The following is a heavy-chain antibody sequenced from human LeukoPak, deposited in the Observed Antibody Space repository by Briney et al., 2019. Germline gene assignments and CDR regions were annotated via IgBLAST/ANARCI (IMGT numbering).Heavy chain of an antibody. J-gene: IGHJ3*02. Sequence: GGSLRLSCAASGFTFSSYSMNWVRQAPGKGLEWVSYISSSSSTIYYADSVKGRFTISRDNAKNSLYLQMNSLRAEDTAVYYCARELYDAFDIWAKGQWSPSLQ. CDR3: ARELYDAFDI. D-gene: IGHD2/OR15-2a*01. CDR1: GFTFSSYS. V-gene: IGHV3-48*04. CDR2: ISSSSSTI.